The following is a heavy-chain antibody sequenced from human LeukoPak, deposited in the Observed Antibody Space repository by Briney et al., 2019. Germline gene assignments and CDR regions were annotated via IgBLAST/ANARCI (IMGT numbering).Heavy chain of an antibody. J-gene: IGHJ6*02. Sequence: PGGSLRLSCAASGFTFSSYAMHWVRQAPGKGLEWVAVISYDGSNKYYADSVKGRFTISRDNSKNTLYLQMNSLRAEDTAVYYCARDRGGSSYYYHGMDVWGQGTTVTVSS. V-gene: IGHV3-30-3*01. CDR2: ISYDGSNK. CDR3: ARDRGGSSYYYHGMDV. D-gene: IGHD3-10*01. CDR1: GFTFSSYA.